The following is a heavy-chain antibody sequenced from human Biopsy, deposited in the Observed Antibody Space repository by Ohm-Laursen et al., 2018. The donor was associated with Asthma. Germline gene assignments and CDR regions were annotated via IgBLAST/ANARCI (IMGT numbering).Heavy chain of an antibody. CDR2: ISPFTGDT. CDR3: ARHPYNFGGFDY. J-gene: IGHJ4*02. CDR1: GYTFRRYG. V-gene: IGHV1-18*04. D-gene: IGHD5-24*01. Sequence: ATVKISCKASGYTFRRYGVSWVRQAPGQGLEWMGWISPFTGDTHFGQKFQGRVTMTTDTSTDTAYMELRSLRSDDTAVYYCARHPYNFGGFDYWGQGSLVPVSS.